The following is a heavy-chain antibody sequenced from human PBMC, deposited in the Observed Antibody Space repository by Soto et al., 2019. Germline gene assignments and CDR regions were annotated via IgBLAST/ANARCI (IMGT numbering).Heavy chain of an antibody. CDR1: EVAMSNFY. J-gene: IGHJ3*02. CDR3: SASYNAILTGHFAFDI. Sequence: QVQLQESGPGLVKPSETLSLTCTVSEVAMSNFYWSWIRQTPGKGLEWLGYASYSGSTNYNPSLNNRVTISVNTSKTQFSLILTSVTSADTAMYFFSASYNAILTGHFAFDIWGHGTMVIVSS. CDR2: ASYSGST. V-gene: IGHV4-59*01. D-gene: IGHD3-9*01.